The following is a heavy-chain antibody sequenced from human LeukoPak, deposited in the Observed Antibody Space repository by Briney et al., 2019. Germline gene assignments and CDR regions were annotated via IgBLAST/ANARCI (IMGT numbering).Heavy chain of an antibody. CDR2: ISYDGSNK. D-gene: IGHD6-19*01. CDR1: GFTFSSYG. CDR3: AKASRAASVAGHFDY. V-gene: IGHV3-30*18. J-gene: IGHJ4*02. Sequence: GRSLRLSCAASGFTFSSYGMHWVRQAPGKGLEWVAVISYDGSNKYYADSVMGRFTISRDNSKNTLYLQMNSLRAEDTAVYYCAKASRAASVAGHFDYWGQGTLVTVSS.